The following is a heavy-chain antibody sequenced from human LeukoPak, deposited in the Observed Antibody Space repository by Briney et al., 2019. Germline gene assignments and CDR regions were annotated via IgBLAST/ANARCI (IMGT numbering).Heavy chain of an antibody. Sequence: ASVKVSCKVSGYTLTELSMHWVRQAPGKGLEWIGGFDPEDGETIYAQKFQGRVTITADKSTSAAYMELSSLRSEDTAVYYCARVVRDYGDYSYYGMDVWGQGTTVTVSS. CDR2: FDPEDGET. J-gene: IGHJ6*02. CDR3: ARVVRDYGDYSYYGMDV. CDR1: GYTLTELS. V-gene: IGHV1-24*01. D-gene: IGHD4-17*01.